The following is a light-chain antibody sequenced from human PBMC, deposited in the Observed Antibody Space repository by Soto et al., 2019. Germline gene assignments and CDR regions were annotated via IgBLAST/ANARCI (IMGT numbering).Light chain of an antibody. CDR2: DAS. Sequence: IEVNQSPSSLSSSIGDTVAISCRASQGIATGLAWYQQKPGAPPNLLIYDASTLERGIPSLLSSGASGKHSIITINHQHHEDFASYYCQQFSTRLTFGEGTKVDIK. CDR3: QQFSTRLT. CDR1: QGIATG. J-gene: IGKJ4*01. V-gene: IGKV1-13*02.